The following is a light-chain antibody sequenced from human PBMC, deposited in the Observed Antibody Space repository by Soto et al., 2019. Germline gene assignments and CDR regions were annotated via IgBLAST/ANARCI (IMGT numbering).Light chain of an antibody. CDR1: SSDVGGYNY. CDR2: EVS. V-gene: IGLV2-14*01. Sequence: QSALTQPASVSGSPGQSITISCTGTSSDVGGYNYVSWYQQHPGKAPKLMIYEVSNRPSGVSHRFFGSKSGNTTSLTISGLHADDEADYSCSSYTSSSTLGVFGGGTKLTVL. J-gene: IGLJ2*01. CDR3: SSYTSSSTLGV.